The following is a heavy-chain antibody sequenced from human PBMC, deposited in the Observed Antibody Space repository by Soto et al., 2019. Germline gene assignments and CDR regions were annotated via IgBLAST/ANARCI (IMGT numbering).Heavy chain of an antibody. CDR2: IYHSGST. V-gene: IGHV4-38-2*01. CDR1: GYSISSGYY. D-gene: IGHD3-10*02. Sequence: SETLSLTCAVSGYSISSGYYWGWIRQPPGKGLEWIGSIYHSGSTYYNPFLKSRVTISVDTSKNQFSLKLSSVTAADTAVYYCARGNSITMSHNWFDPWGHGTLVTVSS. CDR3: ARGNSITMSHNWFDP. J-gene: IGHJ5*02.